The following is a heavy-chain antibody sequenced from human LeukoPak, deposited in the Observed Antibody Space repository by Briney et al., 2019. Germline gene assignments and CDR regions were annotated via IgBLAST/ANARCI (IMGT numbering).Heavy chain of an antibody. CDR2: ISGSGGST. Sequence: QPGASLRLSCAASGFTFSNYAMSWVRQAPGKGLEWVSAISGSGGSTFHADSVKGRFTISRDNSRNTLYLQLNSLRAEDTAVYYCAIEVPGNFDYWGQGTLVTVSS. CDR1: GFTFSNYA. V-gene: IGHV3-23*01. D-gene: IGHD1-26*01. CDR3: AIEVPGNFDY. J-gene: IGHJ4*02.